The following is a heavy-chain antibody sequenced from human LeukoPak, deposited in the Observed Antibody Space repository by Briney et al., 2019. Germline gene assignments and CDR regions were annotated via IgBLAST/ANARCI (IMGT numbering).Heavy chain of an antibody. CDR1: GYTFTGYY. D-gene: IGHD3-22*01. Sequence: ASVKVSCKASGYTFTGYYMHWVRQAPGQGLEWMGGIIPIVGTTNYAQMFQGRVTITADESTSTAYMELSSLRSEDTAVYYCARGGYYYDSSGYSHLPDYWGQGTLVTVSA. J-gene: IGHJ4*02. CDR2: IIPIVGTT. V-gene: IGHV1-69*13. CDR3: ARGGYYYDSSGYSHLPDY.